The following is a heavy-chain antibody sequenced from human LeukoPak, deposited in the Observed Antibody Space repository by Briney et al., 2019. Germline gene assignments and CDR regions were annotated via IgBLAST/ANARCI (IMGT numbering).Heavy chain of an antibody. V-gene: IGHV3-33*03. CDR3: AKADSSSSYYYYYGMDV. CDR1: GFSFSTYG. J-gene: IGHJ6*02. D-gene: IGHD6-13*01. Sequence: QTGGSLRLSCVASGFSFSTYGMHWVRQAPGEGLEWVAVIWNDGSNKYYADSVKGRFTISRDNSKNTLYLQMNSLRAEDTAVYYCAKADSSSSYYYYYGMDVWGQGTTVTVSS. CDR2: IWNDGSNK.